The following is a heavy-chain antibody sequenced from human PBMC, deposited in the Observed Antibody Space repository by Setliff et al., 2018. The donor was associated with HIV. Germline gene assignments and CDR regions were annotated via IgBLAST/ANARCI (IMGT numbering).Heavy chain of an antibody. V-gene: IGHV3-49*04. CDR1: GFTFVDYA. D-gene: IGHD4-17*01. CDR3: TRWTAVSHFDY. J-gene: IGHJ4*02. CDR2: IRRNIDGGTI. Sequence: TGGSLRLSCTASGFTFVDYAVSWVRQAPGKGLEWVSLIRRNIDGGTIEYAASVKGRFTISKDDSKNVAYLQMNSLNSEDTGVYYCTRWTAVSHFDYWGQGTVVTVS.